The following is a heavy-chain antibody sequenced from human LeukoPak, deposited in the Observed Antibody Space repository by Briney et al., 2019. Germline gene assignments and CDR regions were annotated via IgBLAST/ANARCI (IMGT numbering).Heavy chain of an antibody. V-gene: IGHV3-7*01. Sequence: PGGSLRLSCAASGFTFSNYWMNWVRQAPGKGLEWVANIKQDGSEKYYVDSVKGRFTVSRDNTKNSLYLQMNSLRAEDTAVYYCARSYSSGWYDWFDPWGQGTLVTVSS. CDR2: IKQDGSEK. J-gene: IGHJ5*02. CDR3: ARSYSSGWYDWFDP. D-gene: IGHD6-19*01. CDR1: GFTFSNYW.